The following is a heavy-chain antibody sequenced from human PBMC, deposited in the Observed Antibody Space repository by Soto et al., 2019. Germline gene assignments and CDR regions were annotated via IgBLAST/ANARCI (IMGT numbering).Heavy chain of an antibody. CDR2: ISAYNGNT. CDR1: GYTFTSYG. D-gene: IGHD1-26*01. CDR3: ARDQWELLPTDY. J-gene: IGHJ4*02. V-gene: IGHV1-18*01. Sequence: XVKVSCKASGYTFTSYGISSVRQAPGQGLEWMGWISAYNGNTNYAQKLQGRVTMTTDTSTSTAYMELRSMRSDDTAVYYCARDQWELLPTDYWGQGTLVTVSS.